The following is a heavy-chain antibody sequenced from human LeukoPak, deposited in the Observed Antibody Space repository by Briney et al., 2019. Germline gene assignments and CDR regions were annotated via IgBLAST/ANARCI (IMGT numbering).Heavy chain of an antibody. V-gene: IGHV3-30*18. CDR1: GFTFSSYG. CDR2: ISYDGSNK. CDR3: AKVSRGD. Sequence: PGGSLRLSCAASGFTFSSYGMHWVRQAPGKGLEWVAVISYDGSNKYYADSVKGRFTISRDNSKNTPYLQMNSLRAEDTAVYYCAKVSRGDWGQGTLVTVSS. J-gene: IGHJ4*02.